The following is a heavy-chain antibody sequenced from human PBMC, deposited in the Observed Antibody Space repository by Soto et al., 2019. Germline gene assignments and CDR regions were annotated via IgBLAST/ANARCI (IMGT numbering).Heavy chain of an antibody. CDR1: GDTFSFYS. Sequence: QVQLVQSGAEVKRPGSSVKVSCKASGDTFSFYSINWVRRAPGRGLEWMGRVNPILSMSNYAPRFQGRVTMTADKSTSTAYMELSGLRSEDTAMYYCATSSGSGYRAFDYWGQGALVTVSS. CDR3: ATSSGSGYRAFDY. D-gene: IGHD3-10*01. CDR2: VNPILSMS. J-gene: IGHJ4*02. V-gene: IGHV1-69*04.